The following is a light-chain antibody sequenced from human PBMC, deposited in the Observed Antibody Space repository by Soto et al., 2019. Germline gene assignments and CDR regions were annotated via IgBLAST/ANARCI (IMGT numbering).Light chain of an antibody. J-gene: IGKJ4*01. Sequence: DIVMTQSPDSLAVSLGERATINCKSSQSILYSSNNKNYLAWYQQKPGQPPKLLISWASTRDSGVPDRFSGSGSGRDFTLTITILQAEDAAVYYCQQYQTTPLTFGGGTKVEIK. CDR1: QSILYSSNNKNY. V-gene: IGKV4-1*01. CDR2: WAS. CDR3: QQYQTTPLT.